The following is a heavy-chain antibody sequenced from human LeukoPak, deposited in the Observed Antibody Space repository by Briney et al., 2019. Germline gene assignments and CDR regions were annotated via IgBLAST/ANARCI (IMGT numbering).Heavy chain of an antibody. D-gene: IGHD2-8*01. CDR3: ARGQSMYY. J-gene: IGHJ4*02. Sequence: ASVKVSCKASVYTFTKSVISWVRRAPGQGLEWVGWISPHSHTTHYAEKVQGGVTMTTDTSTTTVYMELRSLRSGDTAVYFCARGQSMYYWGQGTPVTVSS. CDR1: VYTFTKSV. CDR2: ISPHSHTT. V-gene: IGHV1-18*01.